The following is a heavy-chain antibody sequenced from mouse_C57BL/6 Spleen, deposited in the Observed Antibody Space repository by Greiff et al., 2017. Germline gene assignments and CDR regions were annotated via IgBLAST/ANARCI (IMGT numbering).Heavy chain of an antibody. CDR3: DRSLYGTSWFAY. J-gene: IGHJ3*01. CDR1: GFSLTSYG. Sequence: QVQLKESGPGLVQPSQSLSITCTVSGFSLTSYGVHWVRQSPGKGLEWLGVIGSGGNTDYNAAVISRLSSSKDNSKSQVFFKMNSLQADDTAIYYCDRSLYGTSWFAYWGQGTLVTVSA. V-gene: IGHV2-2*01. D-gene: IGHD2-1*01. CDR2: IGSGGNT.